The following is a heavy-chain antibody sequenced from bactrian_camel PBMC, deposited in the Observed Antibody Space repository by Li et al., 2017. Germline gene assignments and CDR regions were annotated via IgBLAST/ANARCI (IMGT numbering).Heavy chain of an antibody. V-gene: IGHV3S53*01. CDR2: LASDGSS. J-gene: IGHJ4*01. Sequence: HVQLVESGGGSVQAGGSLRLSCVFDAYTPANVRMAWFRQAPGKEREGVASLASDGSSIYANSLKGRFSISKDNARNWPDLQMDSLEPGDTARYYCAADRRRHGPPSLRPGDYSVWGQGTQVTVSS. D-gene: IGHD2*01. CDR1: AYTPANVR. CDR3: AADRRRHGPPSLRPGDYSV.